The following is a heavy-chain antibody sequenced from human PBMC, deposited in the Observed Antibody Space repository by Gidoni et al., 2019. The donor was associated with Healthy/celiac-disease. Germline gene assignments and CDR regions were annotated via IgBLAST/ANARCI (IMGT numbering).Heavy chain of an antibody. J-gene: IGHJ4*02. D-gene: IGHD6-19*01. CDR2: ISWNSGSI. CDR3: AKDGIAVAGWYYFDY. Sequence: EVQLVESGGGLVQPGRSLRLSCAASGFTFDDYAMHWVRQAPGKGLEWVSGISWNSGSIGYADSVKGRFTISRDNAKNSLYLQMNSLRAEDTALYYCAKDGIAVAGWYYFDYWGQGTLVTVSS. V-gene: IGHV3-9*01. CDR1: GFTFDDYA.